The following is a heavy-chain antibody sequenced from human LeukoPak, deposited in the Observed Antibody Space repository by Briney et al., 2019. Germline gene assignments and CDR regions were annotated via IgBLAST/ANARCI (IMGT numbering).Heavy chain of an antibody. V-gene: IGHV3-7*01. J-gene: IGHJ4*02. CDR1: GFTFRTSW. Sequence: GGSLRLSCAASGFTFRTSWMSWIRQAPGKGLEWVASLNLDGSGEYYVDSVKGRFTISIDNAKNSLFLQLNILRAADAAGNYGARDRAYRRFDEWGEGPPVTLSS. CDR3: ARDRAYRRFDE. CDR2: LNLDGSGE.